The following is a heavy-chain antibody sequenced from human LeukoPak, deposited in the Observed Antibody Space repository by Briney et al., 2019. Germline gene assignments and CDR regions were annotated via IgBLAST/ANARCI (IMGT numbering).Heavy chain of an antibody. V-gene: IGHV3-30*18. Sequence: GGSLRLSCAASGFTFSSYSMHWVRQAPGKGLEWVAVISYDGSNKYYADSVKGRFTISRDNSKNTLYLQMNSLRAEDTAVYYCAKTHCGGDCYPDAFDIWGQGTMVTVSS. CDR3: AKTHCGGDCYPDAFDI. CDR2: ISYDGSNK. CDR1: GFTFSSYS. J-gene: IGHJ3*02. D-gene: IGHD2-21*02.